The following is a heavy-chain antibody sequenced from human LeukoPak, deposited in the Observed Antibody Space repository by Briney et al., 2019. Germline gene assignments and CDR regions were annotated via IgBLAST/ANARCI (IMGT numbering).Heavy chain of an antibody. CDR1: GVSVSSNSTA. J-gene: IGHJ4*02. D-gene: IGHD4/OR15-4a*01. V-gene: IGHV6-1*01. CDR2: TYYRSKWYN. CDR3: ARAKGRSPLFDY. Sequence: SQTLSLTCASSGVSVSSNSTAWDWVRQSPSRGLEWLGRTYYRSKWYNDYAVSVKGRIAINPDTSKNQSSLQLNSVTPEDTAVYYCARAKGRSPLFDYWGQGTLVTVSS.